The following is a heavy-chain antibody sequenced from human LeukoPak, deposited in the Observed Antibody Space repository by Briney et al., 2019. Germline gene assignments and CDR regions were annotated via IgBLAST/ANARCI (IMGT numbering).Heavy chain of an antibody. CDR1: GGSFSGYY. CDR3: ARGRVGTVGYYGSGSLYSYGMDV. J-gene: IGHJ6*02. Sequence: PSETLSLTCAVYGGSFSGYYWNWIRQPPGKGLEWIGEVHHSETTNYSPSLMSRVTISLDTSKNQVSLKLISVTAADTAVYYCARGRVGTVGYYGSGSLYSYGMDVWGQGTTVTVSS. CDR2: VHHSETT. D-gene: IGHD3-10*01. V-gene: IGHV4-34*01.